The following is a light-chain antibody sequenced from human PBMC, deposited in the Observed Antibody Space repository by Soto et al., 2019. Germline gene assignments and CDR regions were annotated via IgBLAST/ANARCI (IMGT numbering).Light chain of an antibody. CDR2: EVS. CDR3: SSFTSSTTYV. J-gene: IGLJ1*01. V-gene: IGLV2-14*01. Sequence: QSALTQPASVSGSPGPSITISCSGTSRDVGAYNYVTWYQQYPGKAPKLMIYEVSNRPSGVSNRFSGSKSGNTASLTISGLQAEDEADYYCSSFTSSTTYVFGTGTKLTVL. CDR1: SRDVGAYNY.